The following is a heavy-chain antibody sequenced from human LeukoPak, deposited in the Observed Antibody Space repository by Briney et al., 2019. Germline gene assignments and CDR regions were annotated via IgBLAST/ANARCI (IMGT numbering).Heavy chain of an antibody. CDR1: GGSISSYY. Sequence: SETLSLTCTVSGGSISSYYWSWIRQPPGRGLEWTGYIYYSGSTNYNPSLKSRVTISVDTSKNQFSLKLSSVTAADTAVYYCARDVVAANYYYYYMDVWGKGTTVTVSS. D-gene: IGHD2-15*01. J-gene: IGHJ6*03. V-gene: IGHV4-59*01. CDR2: IYYSGST. CDR3: ARDVVAANYYYYYMDV.